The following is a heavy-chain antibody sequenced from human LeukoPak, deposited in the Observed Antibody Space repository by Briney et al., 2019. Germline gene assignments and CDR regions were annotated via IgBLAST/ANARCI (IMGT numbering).Heavy chain of an antibody. CDR3: LGDNDTRHEH. CDR1: GYTFTGYY. D-gene: IGHD2-21*01. CDR2: INLNSGGT. J-gene: IGHJ1*01. V-gene: IGHV1-2*02. Sequence: ASVKVSFKASGYTFTGYYMNWVRQAPGQGLEWMGLINLNSGGTKYIQKFQGRVTMARDTSTRTAYMELSVLSSDDTAVYYCLGDNDTRHEHWGQGTLVTVSS.